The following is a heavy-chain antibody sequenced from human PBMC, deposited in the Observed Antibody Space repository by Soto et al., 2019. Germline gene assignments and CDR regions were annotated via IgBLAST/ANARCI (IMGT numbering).Heavy chain of an antibody. CDR2: TYYRSKWYN. V-gene: IGHV6-1*01. J-gene: IGHJ6*02. Sequence: PSQTLSLTCAISRDSVSSNSAAWNWIRQSPSRGLEWLGRTYYRSKWYNDYAVSVKSRITINPDTSKNQFSLQLNSVTPEDTAVYYCARVESSWSYYYYYGMDVWGQGTTVTVSS. CDR3: ARVESSWSYYYYYGMDV. CDR1: RDSVSSNSAA. D-gene: IGHD1-26*01.